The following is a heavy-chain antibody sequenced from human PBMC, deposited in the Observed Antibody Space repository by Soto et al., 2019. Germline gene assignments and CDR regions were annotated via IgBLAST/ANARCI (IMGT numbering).Heavy chain of an antibody. CDR3: ARGIRITMVRGVPYYFDY. V-gene: IGHV1-8*01. J-gene: IGHJ4*02. CDR2: MNPNSGNT. Sequence: ASVKVSCKASGYTFTSYDINWVRQATGQGLEWMGWMNPNSGNTGYAQKFQGRVTMTRNTSISTAYMELSSLRSEDTAVYYCARGIRITMVRGVPYYFDYWGQGTLVTV. D-gene: IGHD3-10*01. CDR1: GYTFTSYD.